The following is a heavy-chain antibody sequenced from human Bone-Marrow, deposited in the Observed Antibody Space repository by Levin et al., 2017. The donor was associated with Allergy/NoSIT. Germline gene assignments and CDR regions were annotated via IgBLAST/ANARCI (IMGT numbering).Heavy chain of an antibody. V-gene: IGHV1-18*01. CDR3: AREGCSRGSCYFDY. CDR1: GYTFTNNF. CDR2: FGSHNGNT. Sequence: GESLKISCKASGYTFTNNFISWVRQAPGQGLEWMGWFGSHNGNTNYAHKFQGRVTMTTETSTSTAYMELRSLRSDDTAVYYCAREGCSRGSCYFDYWGQGTQVTVSS. J-gene: IGHJ4*02. D-gene: IGHD2-15*01.